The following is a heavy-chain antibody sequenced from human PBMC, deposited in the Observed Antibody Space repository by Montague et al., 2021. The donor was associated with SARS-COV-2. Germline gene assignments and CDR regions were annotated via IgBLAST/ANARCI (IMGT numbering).Heavy chain of an antibody. CDR1: GYSFTSYW. D-gene: IGHD3-9*01. V-gene: IGHV5-51*01. CDR3: AGLGGWLRYCDWGGAGDY. Sequence: QSGAEVKKPGESLKISCKGSGYSFTSYWIVWLRQMPGKGLEWMGIIYPGDSDTRYSPSFQGQVTISADKSISTAYLQLSSLKASDTAMYYCAGLGGWLRYCDWGGAGDYWGQGTLVTVSS. CDR2: IYPGDSDT. J-gene: IGHJ4*02.